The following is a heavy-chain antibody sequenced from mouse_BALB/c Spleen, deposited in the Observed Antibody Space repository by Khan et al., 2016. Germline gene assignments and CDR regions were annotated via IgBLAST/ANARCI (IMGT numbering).Heavy chain of an antibody. CDR1: GFSLTNSG. J-gene: IGHJ3*01. D-gene: IGHD2-4*01. CDR2: IWPGGST. V-gene: IGHV2-9*02. CDR3: ARDDQDYDAWFAS. Sequence: QVQLKKAGPGLVAPSQSLSITCTVSGFSLTNSGVHWIRQPPGKGLEWLGVIWPGGSTDYNSALMSRLSITKDNSQNQVFLKMISLQTDDTAMYYCARDDQDYDAWFASWGQGTLVIVSA.